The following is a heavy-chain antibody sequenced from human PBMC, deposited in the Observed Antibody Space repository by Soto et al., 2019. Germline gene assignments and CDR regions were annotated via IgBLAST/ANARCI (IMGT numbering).Heavy chain of an antibody. V-gene: IGHV3-15*01. D-gene: IGHD1-7*01. CDR1: GFTFSNAW. Sequence: GGSLRLSCAASGFTFSNAWMSWVRQAPGKGLEWVGRIKSKTDGGTTDYAAPVKGRFTISRDDSKNTLYLQMNSLKTEDTAVYYCTTNTYTNWNYAANYYYYGMDVWGQGTTVTVSS. CDR3: TTNTYTNWNYAANYYYYGMDV. CDR2: IKSKTDGGTT. J-gene: IGHJ6*02.